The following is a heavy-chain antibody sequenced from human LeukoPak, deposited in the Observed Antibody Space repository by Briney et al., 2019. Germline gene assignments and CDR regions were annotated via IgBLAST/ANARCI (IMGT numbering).Heavy chain of an antibody. CDR1: GFTFSDYY. Sequence: GGSLRLSCAASGFTFSDYYMSWIRQAPGKGLEWVSSISSSSSTIYYADSVKGRFTISRDNAKNSLYLQMNSLRAEDTAVYYCARVGVRDRSVDYWGQGTLVTVSS. J-gene: IGHJ4*02. CDR3: ARVGVRDRSVDY. V-gene: IGHV3-11*01. CDR2: ISSSSSTI.